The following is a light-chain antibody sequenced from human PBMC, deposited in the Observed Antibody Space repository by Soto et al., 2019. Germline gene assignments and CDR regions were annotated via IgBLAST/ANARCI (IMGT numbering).Light chain of an antibody. J-gene: IGKJ4*01. CDR3: QQCSTSPLT. Sequence: EIVLTQSPGTLSLSPGERVTLSCRASQSVEKNYLAWYQQKPGQAPRLLIYDASSRATGIPDRFSGSGSGTDFTLTISRLEPEDFAVYYCQQCSTSPLTFGGGTKVEIK. V-gene: IGKV3-20*01. CDR1: QSVEKNY. CDR2: DAS.